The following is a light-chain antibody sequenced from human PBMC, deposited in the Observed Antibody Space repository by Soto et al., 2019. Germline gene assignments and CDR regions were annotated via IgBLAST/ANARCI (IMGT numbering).Light chain of an antibody. CDR2: DAA. V-gene: IGKV1-33*01. CDR3: QQYDDLPIT. CDR1: QDINNY. Sequence: DIQMTQSPSSLSASVGDRVTINCQASQDINNYLNWYQQKPGKAPKLLIYDAANLETGVPSRFSGSGSGTDFSLTIPSLQPEDIGTYYCQQYDDLPITFGQGTRLEIK. J-gene: IGKJ5*01.